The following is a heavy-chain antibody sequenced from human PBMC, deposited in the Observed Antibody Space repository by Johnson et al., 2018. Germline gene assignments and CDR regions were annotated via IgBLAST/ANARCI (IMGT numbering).Heavy chain of an antibody. Sequence: QVQLVESGAEVKKPGSSVKVSCKASGGTFSSYILSWVRQAPGQGLEWMGEIIPILGTTSYAQELQGRVTITADESTSIAYMELSSLRSEDTAMYYCARGQGGADWFAGAFAVWGQGTMVSVSS. CDR2: IIPILGTT. J-gene: IGHJ3*01. CDR1: GGTFSSYI. CDR3: ARGQGGADWFAGAFAV. D-gene: IGHD3/OR15-3a*01. V-gene: IGHV1-69*01.